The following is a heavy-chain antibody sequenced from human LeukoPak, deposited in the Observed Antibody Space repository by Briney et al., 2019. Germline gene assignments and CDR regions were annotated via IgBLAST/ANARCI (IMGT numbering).Heavy chain of an antibody. CDR1: GYSISSGDY. CDR2: IFHSGST. CDR3: ARGIYYLIEY. D-gene: IGHD3-10*01. V-gene: IGHV4-38-2*01. J-gene: IGHJ4*02. Sequence: PSETLSLTCAVSGYSISSGDYWGWIRQSPGEGLGGIGIIFHSGSTYHNPSLKSPVTISVDTSNNEFSLKLSSVTAADTAVYYCARGIYYLIEYWGQGTLVTVSS.